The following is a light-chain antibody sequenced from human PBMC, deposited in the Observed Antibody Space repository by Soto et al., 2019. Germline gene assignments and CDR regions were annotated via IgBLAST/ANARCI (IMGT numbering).Light chain of an antibody. CDR2: DVS. J-gene: IGLJ2*01. Sequence: QSVLTQPASVSGSPGQSITISCTGTSSDVGAYNYVSWYQQHPGKAPKLIIYDVSNRPSGISNRFSGSKSGNTASLTISGLQAEDEADYYCSSNTSSSTLFGGGTKLTVL. CDR1: SSDVGAYNY. CDR3: SSNTSSSTL. V-gene: IGLV2-14*01.